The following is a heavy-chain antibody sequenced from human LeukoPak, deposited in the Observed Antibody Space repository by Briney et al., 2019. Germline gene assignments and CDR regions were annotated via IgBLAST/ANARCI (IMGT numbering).Heavy chain of an antibody. CDR1: GYTFTGYY. J-gene: IGHJ4*02. CDR2: INPNSGST. Sequence: ASVKVSCKAFGYTFTGYYMHWVRQAPGQGLEWMGWINPNSGSTNYAQKFQGWVTMTRDTSISTAYMELSRLRSDGTAVYYCARAGIYGDYADYWGQGTLVTVSS. V-gene: IGHV1-2*04. CDR3: ARAGIYGDYADY. D-gene: IGHD4-17*01.